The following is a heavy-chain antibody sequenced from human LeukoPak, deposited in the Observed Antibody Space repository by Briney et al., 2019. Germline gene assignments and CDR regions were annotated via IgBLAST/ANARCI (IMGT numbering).Heavy chain of an antibody. J-gene: IGHJ4*02. CDR3: VKDNSPDPDD. V-gene: IGHV3-23*01. D-gene: IGHD2/OR15-2a*01. CDR2: ISATGTST. Sequence: PGGSLRLSCAASGFTFTNYAMSWVRQAPGKGLQWVSAISATGTSTYFTDSVKGRFTISKDFSTNTLFLQMNSLRAEDTAVYYCVKDNSPDPDDWGQGTLVTVSS. CDR1: GFTFTNYA.